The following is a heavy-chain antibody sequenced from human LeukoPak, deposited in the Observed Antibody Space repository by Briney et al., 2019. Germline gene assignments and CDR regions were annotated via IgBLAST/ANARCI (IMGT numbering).Heavy chain of an antibody. CDR2: INHSGST. D-gene: IGHD6-6*01. CDR3: ARVGHSSSSANFDY. V-gene: IGHV4-34*01. CDR1: GGSFSGYY. Sequence: SETLSLTCAVYGGSFSGYYWSWIRQPPRKGLEWIGEINHSGSTNYNPSLKSRVTISVDTSKNQFSLKLSSVTAADTAVYYCARVGHSSSSANFDYWGQGTLVTVSS. J-gene: IGHJ4*02.